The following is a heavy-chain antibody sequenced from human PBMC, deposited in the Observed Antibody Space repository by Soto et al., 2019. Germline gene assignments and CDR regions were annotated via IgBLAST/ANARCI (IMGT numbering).Heavy chain of an antibody. V-gene: IGHV3-23*01. Sequence: GGSLRLSCAASGFTFSNYVMSWVRQDTGKGLEWVSSTSNSGSNRYYAESVKGRVTISRDNSNNTLYLQMNSLRAEDTALYYCARRGRTLPHYSYYMDVWGKGTTVTVSS. CDR1: GFTFSNYV. CDR2: TSNSGSNR. CDR3: ARRGRTLPHYSYYMDV. J-gene: IGHJ6*03.